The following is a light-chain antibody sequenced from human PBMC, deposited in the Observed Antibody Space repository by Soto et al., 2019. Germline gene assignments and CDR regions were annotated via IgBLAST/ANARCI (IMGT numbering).Light chain of an antibody. J-gene: IGKJ1*01. CDR2: GAS. Sequence: EIVVTQSPGTLSLSPGERATLSCRASQSVSSSYSAWYQQKPGQAPRLLIYGASNRATGIPDRFSGSGSGTDFTLTISRLEPEDFAVYYCQQHSSSALTFGQGTRVEIK. V-gene: IGKV3-20*01. CDR3: QQHSSSALT. CDR1: QSVSSSY.